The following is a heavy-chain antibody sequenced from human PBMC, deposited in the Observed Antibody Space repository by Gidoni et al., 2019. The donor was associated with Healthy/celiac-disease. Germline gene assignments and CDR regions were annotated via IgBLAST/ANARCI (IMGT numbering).Heavy chain of an antibody. CDR2: ISSSSSYI. CDR1: GFNFSRYS. D-gene: IGHD2-2*01. J-gene: IGHJ4*02. Sequence: EVQLVESGGGLVKPGGSLRLSCAASGFNFSRYSMNWVRQAPGKGLEWVSSISSSSSYIYYADSVKGRFTISRDNAKNSLYLQMNSLRAEDTAVYYCARDQRGLPWDYWGQGTLVTVSS. CDR3: ARDQRGLPWDY. V-gene: IGHV3-21*01.